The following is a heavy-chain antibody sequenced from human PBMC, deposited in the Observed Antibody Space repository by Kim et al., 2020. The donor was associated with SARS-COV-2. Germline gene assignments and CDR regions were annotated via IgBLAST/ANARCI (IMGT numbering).Heavy chain of an antibody. CDR1: GGPFSGYY. D-gene: IGHD1-7*01. Sequence: SETLSLTCAVYGGPFSGYYWSWIRQPPGKGLEWIGEINHSGSTNYNPSLKSRVTISVDTSKNQFSLKLSSVTAADTAVYYCARGLWVTGTTNLDWGQGTLVTVSS. V-gene: IGHV4-34*01. J-gene: IGHJ4*02. CDR3: ARGLWVTGTTNLD. CDR2: INHSGST.